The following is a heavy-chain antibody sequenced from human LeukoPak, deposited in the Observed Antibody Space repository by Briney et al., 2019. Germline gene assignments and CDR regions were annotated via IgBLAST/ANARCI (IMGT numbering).Heavy chain of an antibody. D-gene: IGHD1-26*01. V-gene: IGHV4-59*02. CDR1: GGSVSSYY. CDR2: IYYSGST. CDR3: ARGREVGATDY. J-gene: IGHJ4*02. Sequence: SETLSLTCTVSGGSVSSYYWSWIRQPPGKGLEWIGYIYYSGSTNYNPSLKSRVTISVDTSKNQFSLKLSSVTAADTAVYYCARGREVGATDYWGQGTLVTVSS.